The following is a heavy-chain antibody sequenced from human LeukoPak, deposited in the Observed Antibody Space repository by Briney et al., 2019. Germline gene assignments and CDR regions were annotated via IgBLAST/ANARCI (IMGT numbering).Heavy chain of an antibody. CDR3: GFSEGDF. J-gene: IGHJ4*02. V-gene: IGHV4-61*02. CDR1: GDSINNGNHF. Sequence: SETLSLTCTVSGDSINNGNHFWTWIRQPAGKGLEWIGRIFTGGSTNYNPSLESRLTMSIDTSKNQFSLKLNSVTAADTAMYFCGFSEGDFWGQGALVTVSS. D-gene: IGHD6-25*01. CDR2: IFTGGST.